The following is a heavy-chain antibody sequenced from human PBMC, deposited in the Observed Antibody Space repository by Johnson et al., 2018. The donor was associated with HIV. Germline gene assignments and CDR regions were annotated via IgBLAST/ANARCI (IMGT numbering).Heavy chain of an antibody. CDR2: ISGSGGST. J-gene: IGHJ3*02. CDR3: VTRDPTHRPGAFDI. V-gene: IGHV3-11*04. D-gene: IGHD1-14*01. Sequence: QVQLVESGGGLVQPGGSLRLSCAASGFTVSSNYMSWVRQAPGKGLEWVSVISGSGGSTYYADSVKGRFTISRDNAKNSLYLQMNSLRAEDTAVYYCVTRDPTHRPGAFDIWGQGTLVTVSS. CDR1: GFTVSSNY.